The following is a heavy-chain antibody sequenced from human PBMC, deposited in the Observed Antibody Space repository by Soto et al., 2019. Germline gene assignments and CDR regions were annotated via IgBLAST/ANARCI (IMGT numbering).Heavy chain of an antibody. V-gene: IGHV3-48*01. D-gene: IGHD3-3*01. CDR2: ISRSSSTI. Sequence: EVQLVESGGGLVQPGGSLRLSCAASGFTFSSYSMNWVRQAPGKGLEWVSYISRSSSTIYYADSVKGRFTISRDNAKNSLYLQMNSLRAEDTAVYYCARDVGPSRYDFWSGYSHAFDIWGQGTMVTVSS. J-gene: IGHJ3*02. CDR1: GFTFSSYS. CDR3: ARDVGPSRYDFWSGYSHAFDI.